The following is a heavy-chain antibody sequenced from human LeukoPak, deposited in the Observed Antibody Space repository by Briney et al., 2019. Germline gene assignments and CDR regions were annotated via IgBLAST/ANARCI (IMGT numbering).Heavy chain of an antibody. CDR2: ISAYNGNT. CDR3: ARAHLWGVSSGYYLNY. Sequence: ASVKVSCKASGYTFTSYGISWVRQAPGQGLEWMGWISAYNGNTNYAQKLQGRVTMTTDTSTSTAYMELRSLRSDDTAVYYCARAHLWGVSSGYYLNYWGQGTLDTVSS. D-gene: IGHD3-22*01. V-gene: IGHV1-18*01. J-gene: IGHJ4*02. CDR1: GYTFTSYG.